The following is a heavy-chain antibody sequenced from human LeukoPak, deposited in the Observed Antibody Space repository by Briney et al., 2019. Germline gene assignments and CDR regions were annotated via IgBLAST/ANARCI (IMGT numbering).Heavy chain of an antibody. D-gene: IGHD2-15*01. CDR2: IYSSGST. Sequence: SETLSLTCTVSGGSISSYYWSWIRQPAGKGLDWIGRIYSSGSTNYNPSLKSRVTMSVDKSKNQFSLKLSSVTAADTAVYYCARAYCSGGSCYSGFDYWGQGTLVTVSS. J-gene: IGHJ4*02. CDR1: GGSISSYY. V-gene: IGHV4-4*07. CDR3: ARAYCSGGSCYSGFDY.